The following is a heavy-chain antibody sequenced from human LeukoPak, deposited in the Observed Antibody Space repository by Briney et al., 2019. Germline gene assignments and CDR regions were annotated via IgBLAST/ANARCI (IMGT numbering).Heavy chain of an antibody. Sequence: GGSLRLSCAASGFTFSSYSMNWVRQAPGKGLEWVSSISSSSYIYYADSVKGRFTISRDNAKNSLYLQMNSLRAEDTAVYYCAREPRGSGHLNWFDPWGQGTLVTVSS. CDR2: ISSSSYI. J-gene: IGHJ5*02. V-gene: IGHV3-21*01. CDR1: GFTFSSYS. CDR3: AREPRGSGHLNWFDP. D-gene: IGHD6-25*01.